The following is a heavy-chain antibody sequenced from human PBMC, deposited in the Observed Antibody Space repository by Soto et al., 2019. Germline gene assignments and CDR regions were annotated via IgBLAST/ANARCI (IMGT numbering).Heavy chain of an antibody. CDR1: GYTFTSYY. Sequence: ASVKVSCKASGYTFTSYYMHWVRQAPGQGLEWMGIINPSGGSTSYAQKFQGRVTMTRDTSTSTVYMELSSLRSEDTAVYYCARGDGSGSYYNVPYDAFDIWGQGTMVTVSS. J-gene: IGHJ3*02. D-gene: IGHD3-10*01. V-gene: IGHV1-46*01. CDR2: INPSGGST. CDR3: ARGDGSGSYYNVPYDAFDI.